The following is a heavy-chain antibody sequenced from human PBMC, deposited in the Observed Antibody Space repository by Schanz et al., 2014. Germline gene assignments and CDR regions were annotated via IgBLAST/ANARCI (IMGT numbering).Heavy chain of an antibody. CDR3: AKRCSSTSCSHGAFDI. CDR1: GFTVSSNY. CDR2: IYSDGRT. J-gene: IGHJ3*02. V-gene: IGHV3-53*01. Sequence: EVQLVESGGGLIQPGGSPRLSCVASGFTVSSNYMSWVHQAPGKGLEWVSVIYSDGRTYYGDSVKGRFTISRDNSKNTLYLQMNSLRDEDTAMYYCAKRCSSTSCSHGAFDIWGQGTMVTVSS. D-gene: IGHD2-2*01.